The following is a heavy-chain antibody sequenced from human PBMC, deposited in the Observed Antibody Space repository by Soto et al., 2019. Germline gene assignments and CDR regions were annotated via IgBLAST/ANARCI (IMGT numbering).Heavy chain of an antibody. CDR3: GRFRPLMVRGVIQLKYYSDYGMDV. CDR2: IIPIFGTA. J-gene: IGHJ6*02. D-gene: IGHD3-10*01. Sequence: QVQLVQSGAEVKKPGSSVTVSCKASGGTFSSYAISWVRQAPGQGLEWMGGIIPIFGTANYAEKFEGRVTMTADESTSTAYMELSRRRAEETAVYYCGRFRPLMVRGVIQLKYYSDYGMDVWGQGTKVTASS. V-gene: IGHV1-69*01. CDR1: GGTFSSYA.